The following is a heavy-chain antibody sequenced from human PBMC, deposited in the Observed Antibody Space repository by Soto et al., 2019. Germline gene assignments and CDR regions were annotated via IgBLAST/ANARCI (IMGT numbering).Heavy chain of an antibody. CDR1: GGSFSGYY. D-gene: IGHD6-6*01. Sequence: SETLSLTCAVYGGSFSGYYWSWIRQPPGKGLEWIGEINHSGSTNYNPSLKSRVTISVDTSKNQFSLKLSSVTAADTAVYYCARGRLRTSIAARLGFDPWGQGTLVTVSS. CDR3: ARGRLRTSIAARLGFDP. J-gene: IGHJ5*02. V-gene: IGHV4-34*01. CDR2: INHSGST.